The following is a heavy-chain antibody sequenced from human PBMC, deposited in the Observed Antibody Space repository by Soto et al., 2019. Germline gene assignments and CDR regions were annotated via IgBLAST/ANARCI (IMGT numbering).Heavy chain of an antibody. D-gene: IGHD5-12*01. Sequence: EVQLVEAGGGLVQPGGSLRLSCAASGFTFSSYAMHLVRQAPGKGLEYVSDISSNGGSTYYANSVKGRFTISRDNSKNTLYLQMGSLRAEDMAVYYCARRGYSGYEIDYWGQGTLVTVSS. CDR2: ISSNGGST. CDR3: ARRGYSGYEIDY. J-gene: IGHJ4*02. CDR1: GFTFSSYA. V-gene: IGHV3-64*01.